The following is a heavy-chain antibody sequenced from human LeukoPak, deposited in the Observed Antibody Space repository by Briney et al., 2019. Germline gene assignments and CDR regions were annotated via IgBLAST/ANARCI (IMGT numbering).Heavy chain of an antibody. CDR3: AKDPPSVVANAFHI. CDR2: ISGSGGTT. CDR1: GFTFSSSV. V-gene: IGHV3-23*01. J-gene: IGHJ3*02. Sequence: GGSLRLSCAASGFTFSSSVMTWVRQAPGKGLEWVSTISGSGGTTYYADSVKGRFTISRDNSKNTLYLEMDSLRADGTAVYSCAKDPPSVVANAFHIWGQGTMVTVSS. D-gene: IGHD5-12*01.